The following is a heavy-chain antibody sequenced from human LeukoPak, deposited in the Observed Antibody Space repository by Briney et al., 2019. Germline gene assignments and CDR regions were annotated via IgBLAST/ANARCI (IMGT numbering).Heavy chain of an antibody. J-gene: IGHJ6*03. CDR2: IYYSGST. Sequence: SETLSLTCTVSGGSISSYYWSWIRQPPGKGLEWIGYIYYSGSTNYNPSLKSRVTISVDTSKNQFSLKLSSVTAADTAVYYCARVTHYYYYMDVWGKGTTVTVSS. V-gene: IGHV4-59*01. CDR3: ARVTHYYYYMDV. CDR1: GGSISSYY.